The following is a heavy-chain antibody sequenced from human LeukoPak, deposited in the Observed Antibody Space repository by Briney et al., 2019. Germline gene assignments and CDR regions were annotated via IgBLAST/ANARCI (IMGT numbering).Heavy chain of an antibody. CDR2: INHSGST. Sequence: SETLSLTCAVYGGSFSGYYWSWIRQPPGKGLEWIGEINHSGSTNYNPSLKSRVTIPVDTSKNQFSLKLSSVTAADTAVYYCARARIMITFGGVIVIGPSDYWGQGTLVTVSS. J-gene: IGHJ4*02. D-gene: IGHD3-16*02. CDR1: GGSFSGYY. CDR3: ARARIMITFGGVIVIGPSDY. V-gene: IGHV4-34*01.